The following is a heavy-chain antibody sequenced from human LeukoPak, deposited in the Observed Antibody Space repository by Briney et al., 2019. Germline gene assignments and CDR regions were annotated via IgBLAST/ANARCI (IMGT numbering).Heavy chain of an antibody. Sequence: SEILSLTCAVYGGSFSGYYWSWIRQPPGKGLEWIGEINHSGSTNYNPSLKSRVTISVDTSKNQFSLKLSSVTAADTAVYYCARDFIAAAGTGEYYFDYWGQGTLVTVSS. CDR3: ARDFIAAAGTGEYYFDY. V-gene: IGHV4-34*01. J-gene: IGHJ4*02. CDR2: INHSGST. CDR1: GGSFSGYY. D-gene: IGHD6-13*01.